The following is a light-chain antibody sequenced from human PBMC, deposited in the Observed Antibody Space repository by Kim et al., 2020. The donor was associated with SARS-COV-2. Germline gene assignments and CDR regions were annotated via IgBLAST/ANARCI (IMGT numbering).Light chain of an antibody. J-gene: IGKJ3*01. CDR1: ESDSKY. Sequence: AAVGDRVTNNGRASESDSKYLNWYQQKPGKVPRVVSYGAASLQSGVQSRCSGSGSGGDFTITISSLQAGECATYYCQQSYRTPLSFGHGTKVDSK. CDR3: QQSYRTPLS. CDR2: GAA. V-gene: IGKV1-39*01.